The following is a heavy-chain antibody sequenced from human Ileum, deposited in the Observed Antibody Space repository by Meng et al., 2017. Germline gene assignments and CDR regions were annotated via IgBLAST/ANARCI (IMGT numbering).Heavy chain of an antibody. Sequence: VPLLQSGPRWKSPGASVRVSCKASGYTFGSYGICWVRQAPGQGLEWMGWFVNYVDTYPAPKFQGRVTMTTDTHTNTAFMELRSLTSDDTAVYYCASGTPGRSYCDYWGQGTLVTVSS. CDR2: FVNYVDT. CDR1: GYTFGSYG. CDR3: ASGTPGRSYCDY. V-gene: IGHV1-18*01. J-gene: IGHJ4*02. D-gene: IGHD2-15*01.